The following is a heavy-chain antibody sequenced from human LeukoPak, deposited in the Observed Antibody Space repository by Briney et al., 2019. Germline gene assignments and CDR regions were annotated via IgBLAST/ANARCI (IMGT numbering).Heavy chain of an antibody. CDR2: IYYTEST. CDR1: SGPIRSGNYY. J-gene: IGHJ4*02. D-gene: IGHD4-17*01. V-gene: IGHV4-39*01. CDR3: ARQKQYGDPRWFDY. Sequence: SETLSLTCTVSSGPIRSGNYYWGWIRQPPGKGLGWLGSIYYTESTSYNPSLKTRVTISLDTSKNQFSLKLSSVTAADTAVYYCARQKQYGDPRWFDYWGQGTLVTVSS.